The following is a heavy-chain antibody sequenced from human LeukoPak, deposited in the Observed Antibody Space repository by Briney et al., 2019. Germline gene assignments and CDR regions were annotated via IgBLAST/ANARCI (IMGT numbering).Heavy chain of an antibody. CDR3: ATSGYYTYYFDY. CDR1: GFTFSSYA. V-gene: IGHV3-23*01. Sequence: QPGGSLRLSCAASGFTFSSYAMSWVRQAPGKGLEWVSAISGSGGSTYYAGSVKGRFTISRDNSKNTLYLQMNSLRAEDTAVYYCATSGYYTYYFDYWGQGTLVTVSS. CDR2: ISGSGGST. D-gene: IGHD3-22*01. J-gene: IGHJ4*02.